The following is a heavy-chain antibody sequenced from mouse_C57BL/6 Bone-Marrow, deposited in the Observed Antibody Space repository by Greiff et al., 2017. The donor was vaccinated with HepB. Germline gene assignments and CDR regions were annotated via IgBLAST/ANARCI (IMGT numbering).Heavy chain of an antibody. Sequence: VQLQQSGAELVRPGASVKLSCTASGFNIKDDYMHWVKQRPEQGLEWIGWIDPENGDTEYASKFQGKATITADTSSNTAYLQLSSLTSEDTAVYYCTKGITTVGYFDGWGTGTTVTVSS. CDR3: TKGITTVGYFDG. D-gene: IGHD1-1*01. CDR1: GFNIKDDY. J-gene: IGHJ1*03. V-gene: IGHV14-4*01. CDR2: IDPENGDT.